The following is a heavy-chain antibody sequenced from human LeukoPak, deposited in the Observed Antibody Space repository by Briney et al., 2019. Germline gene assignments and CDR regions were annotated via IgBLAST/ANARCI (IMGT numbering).Heavy chain of an antibody. D-gene: IGHD3-22*01. Sequence: GRSLRLSCAASGFTFSSYGMHWVRQAPGKGLEWVAVIWYDGSNKYYADSVKGRFTISRDNSKNTLFLQMNSLRGEDTAVYYCARDREGYYDSSGYYYTRFDYWGQGTLVTVSS. CDR3: ARDREGYYDSSGYYYTRFDY. J-gene: IGHJ4*02. CDR1: GFTFSSYG. V-gene: IGHV3-33*01. CDR2: IWYDGSNK.